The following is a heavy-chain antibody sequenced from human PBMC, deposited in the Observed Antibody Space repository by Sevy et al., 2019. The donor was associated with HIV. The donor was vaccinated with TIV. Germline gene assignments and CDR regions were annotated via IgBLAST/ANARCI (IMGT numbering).Heavy chain of an antibody. J-gene: IGHJ3*02. Sequence: SETLSLTCTVSGGSVSSGSYYWSWIRQPPGKGLEWIGYIYYSGSTYYNPSLKSRVTISVDTSKNQFSLGLSSVTAADTAVYYCARGRYYYETSGYYRTDVFDIWGRGTMVTVSS. CDR2: IYYSGST. V-gene: IGHV4-61*01. CDR3: ARGRYYYETSGYYRTDVFDI. D-gene: IGHD3-22*01. CDR1: GGSVSSGSYY.